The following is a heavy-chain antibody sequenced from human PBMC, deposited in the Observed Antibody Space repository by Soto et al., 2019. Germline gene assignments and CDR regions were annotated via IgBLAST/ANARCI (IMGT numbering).Heavy chain of an antibody. CDR1: GYTFTSYG. CDR3: ARWSMAATASYNWFDP. J-gene: IGHJ5*02. D-gene: IGHD6-13*01. V-gene: IGHV1-18*04. CDR2: ISAYNGNT. Sequence: ASVKVSCKASGYTFTSYGISWVRQAPGQGLEWMGWISAYNGNTNYAQKLQGRVTMTTDTSTSTAYVELRSLRSDDTAVYYCARWSMAATASYNWFDPWGQGTLVTVSS.